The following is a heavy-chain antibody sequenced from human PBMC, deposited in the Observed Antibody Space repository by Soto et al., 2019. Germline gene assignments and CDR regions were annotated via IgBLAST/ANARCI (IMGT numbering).Heavy chain of an antibody. CDR2: IYYSGGT. J-gene: IGHJ4*02. D-gene: IGHD3-10*01. Sequence: QVQLQESGPGLVKPSQTLSLTCTVSGGSISSAAYYWSWIRQHPGKGLEWIGYIYYSGGTYYNPSLKSRITMSVDTSKNQFSLKLSSVTAADTAVYYCARSHSGHYNFWTFDYWGQGTLVTVSS. CDR3: ARSHSGHYNFWTFDY. CDR1: GGSISSAAYY. V-gene: IGHV4-31*03.